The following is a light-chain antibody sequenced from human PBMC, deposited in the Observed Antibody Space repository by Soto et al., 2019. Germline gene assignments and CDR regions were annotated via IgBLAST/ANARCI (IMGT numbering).Light chain of an antibody. CDR3: QQYDSVPLT. V-gene: IGKV1-27*01. J-gene: IGKJ4*01. CDR2: AAS. Sequence: DIQMTQSPSSLSASVGDRVTVTCRASQDISYYLAWYQQRPGEVPRLLIYAASQLQSGVPSHFSGSGSGTHFTLTINSLQPEDVATYYCQQYDSVPLTFGGGTKVEI. CDR1: QDISYY.